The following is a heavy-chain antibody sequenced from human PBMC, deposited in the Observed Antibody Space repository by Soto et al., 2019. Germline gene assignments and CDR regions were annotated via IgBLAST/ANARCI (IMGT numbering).Heavy chain of an antibody. V-gene: IGHV3-30*18. J-gene: IGHJ4*02. CDR3: EKDGEMKQWLQYFDY. CDR2: ISYDGSNK. CDR1: GFTFGSYG. D-gene: IGHD6-19*01. Sequence: QVQLVESGGGVVQPGRSLRLSCAASGFTFGSYGMHWVRQTPGKGLEWLAIISYDGSNKYYADSVKGRFTISRDNSKNPVYVQMNCQRAEDRAVYYCEKDGEMKQWLQYFDYWGQGTLVTVSS.